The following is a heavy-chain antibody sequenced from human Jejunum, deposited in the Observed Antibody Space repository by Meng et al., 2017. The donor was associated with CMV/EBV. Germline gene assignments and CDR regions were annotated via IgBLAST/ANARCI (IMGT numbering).Heavy chain of an antibody. Sequence: SGFTFSSDAMSWVRQATGKGLEWVSSISSSGGSTYYADSVKGRFTISRHSFKNTLYLQMNSLRAEDTALYYCARFSIVRTTNAFDIWGQGTMVTVSS. D-gene: IGHD1-26*01. CDR2: ISSSGGST. J-gene: IGHJ3*02. CDR1: GFTFSSDA. CDR3: ARFSIVRTTNAFDI. V-gene: IGHV3-23*01.